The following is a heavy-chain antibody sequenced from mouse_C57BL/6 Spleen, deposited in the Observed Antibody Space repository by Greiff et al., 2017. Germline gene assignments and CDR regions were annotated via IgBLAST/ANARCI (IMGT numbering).Heavy chain of an antibody. CDR1: GYTFTDYN. CDR3: AAPYYGSTWYFDV. D-gene: IGHD1-1*01. Sequence: VQLQQSGPELVKPGASVKMSCKASGYTFTDYNMHWVKQSHGKSLEWIGYINPNNGGTSYNQKFKGKATLTVTKSSSTAYMELRSLTSEDAAVYYCAAPYYGSTWYFDVWGTGTTVTVSS. J-gene: IGHJ1*03. CDR2: INPNNGGT. V-gene: IGHV1-22*01.